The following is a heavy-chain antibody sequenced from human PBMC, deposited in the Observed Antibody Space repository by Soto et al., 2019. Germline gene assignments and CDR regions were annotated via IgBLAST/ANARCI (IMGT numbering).Heavy chain of an antibody. D-gene: IGHD3-3*01. CDR1: GYSFTSYW. Sequence: PGESLKISCKGSGYSFTSYWIGWVRQMPGKGLELMGIIYPGDSDTRYSPSFEGQVTISADKSISSAYLQWSSLRASDTAMYYCARQYDFWSGPVNGFDIWGQGTMVTVSS. CDR3: ARQYDFWSGPVNGFDI. CDR2: IYPGDSDT. J-gene: IGHJ3*02. V-gene: IGHV5-51*01.